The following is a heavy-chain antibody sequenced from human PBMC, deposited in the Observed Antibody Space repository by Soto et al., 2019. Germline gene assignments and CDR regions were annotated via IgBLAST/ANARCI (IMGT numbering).Heavy chain of an antibody. Sequence: GGSLRLSCAASGFSFSISPMHWVRQAPGKGPEWVALISYDGTNKFYADSVKGRFTISRDNSKSTLYLQVDSLRPEDAAVYYCARDPKTSGGQNWAFNYFDSWGQGTLVTVSS. D-gene: IGHD7-27*01. J-gene: IGHJ4*02. CDR1: GFSFSISP. CDR2: ISYDGTNK. V-gene: IGHV3-30-3*01. CDR3: ARDPKTSGGQNWAFNYFDS.